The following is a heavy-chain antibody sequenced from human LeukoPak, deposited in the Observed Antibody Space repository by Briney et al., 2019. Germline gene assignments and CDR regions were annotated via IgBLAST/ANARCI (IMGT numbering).Heavy chain of an antibody. D-gene: IGHD6-13*01. V-gene: IGHV1-2*02. CDR1: GYTFTGYY. CDR2: INPNSGGT. J-gene: IGHJ6*03. Sequence: GASVKVSCKASGYTFTGYYMHWVRQAPGQGLEWMGWINPNSGGTNYAQKFQGRVTMTRDTSISTAYMELSRLRSDDTAVYYCARERGSSWYIHYYYYYYMDVWGKGTTVTVSS. CDR3: ARERGSSWYIHYYYYYYMDV.